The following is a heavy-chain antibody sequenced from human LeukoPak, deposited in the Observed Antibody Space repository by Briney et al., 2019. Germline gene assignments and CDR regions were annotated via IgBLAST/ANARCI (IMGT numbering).Heavy chain of an antibody. CDR3: ARGGSASSHYYYYYMDV. CDR2: ISSSSSYI. CDR1: GFPFRTYS. Sequence: GGSLRLSCAAPGFPFRTYSMNWVRQAPGKGLEWVSPISSSSSYIYYADSVKGRFTISRDNDKNSLYLQMNSLRAEDTAVYYCARGGSASSHYYYYYMDVWGKGTTVTVSS. D-gene: IGHD3-10*01. J-gene: IGHJ6*03. V-gene: IGHV3-21*01.